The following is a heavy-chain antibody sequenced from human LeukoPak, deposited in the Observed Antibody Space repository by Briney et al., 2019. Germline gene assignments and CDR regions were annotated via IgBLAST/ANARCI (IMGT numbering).Heavy chain of an antibody. CDR3: ARAHVPYDSSGYYYAFDY. J-gene: IGHJ4*02. V-gene: IGHV1-69*05. Sequence: SVKVSCKASGGTFSSYAISWVRQAPGQGLEWMGGIIPIFGTANYAQKFQGRVTITTDESTSTAYMALSSLRSEDTAVYYCARAHVPYDSSGYYYAFDYWGQGTLVTVSS. D-gene: IGHD3-22*01. CDR2: IIPIFGTA. CDR1: GGTFSSYA.